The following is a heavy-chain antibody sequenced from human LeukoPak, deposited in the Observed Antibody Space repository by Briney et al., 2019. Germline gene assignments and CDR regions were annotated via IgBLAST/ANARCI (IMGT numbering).Heavy chain of an antibody. J-gene: IGHJ4*02. D-gene: IGHD4-11*01. V-gene: IGHV4-34*01. CDR1: GGSFSGSY. CDR3: ARFYSQFSAFDY. CDR2: IRHSGST. Sequence: SETLSLTCAVYGGSFSGSYWSWIRQPPGKGLEWIGEIRHSGSTNYNPSLKSRLTISKDTSKNQFSLRLSSVTAADMAVYYCARFYSQFSAFDYWGQGILVTVSS.